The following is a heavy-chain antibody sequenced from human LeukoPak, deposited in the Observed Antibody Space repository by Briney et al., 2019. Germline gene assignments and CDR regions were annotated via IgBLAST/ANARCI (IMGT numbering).Heavy chain of an antibody. Sequence: ASVKVSCKAAGYTFTDYAIHWLRQAPGQRPEWMGWVNTGNGNTRYSPQFQGRVSITRDTSASTAYMELSSLRSDDRAIYHCARGRGTPASSNRDFYFYYYMDVWGKGTTVTVAS. J-gene: IGHJ6*03. CDR3: ARGRGTPASSNRDFYFYYYMDV. D-gene: IGHD6-13*01. CDR2: VNTGNGNT. CDR1: GYTFTDYA. V-gene: IGHV1-3*04.